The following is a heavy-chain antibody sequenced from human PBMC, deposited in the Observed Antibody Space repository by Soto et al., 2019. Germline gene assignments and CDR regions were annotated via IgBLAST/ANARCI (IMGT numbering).Heavy chain of an antibody. Sequence: GGALRLSCAASGFTFSSYGMHWVRQAPGKGLEWVAVISYDGSNKYYADSVKGRFTISRDNSKNTLYLQMNSLRAEDTAVYYCAKDRGPAYYYGSGSYYRGMDVWGQGTTVTVSS. V-gene: IGHV3-30*18. CDR1: GFTFSSYG. CDR2: ISYDGSNK. CDR3: AKDRGPAYYYGSGSYYRGMDV. D-gene: IGHD3-10*01. J-gene: IGHJ6*02.